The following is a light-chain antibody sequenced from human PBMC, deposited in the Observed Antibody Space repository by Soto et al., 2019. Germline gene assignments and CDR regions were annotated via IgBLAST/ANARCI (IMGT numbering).Light chain of an antibody. Sequence: QSAPTQPRSVSGSPGQSVIISCTGTSSDVGGYEYVSWFQQSPDKAPKLIIYDVNNRPSGVPDRFSGSKSGNTAPLTISGLQAEDEADYYCCSYAGTYTPVVFGGGTKLTVL. CDR1: SSDVGGYEY. CDR2: DVN. CDR3: CSYAGTYTPVV. J-gene: IGLJ2*01. V-gene: IGLV2-11*01.